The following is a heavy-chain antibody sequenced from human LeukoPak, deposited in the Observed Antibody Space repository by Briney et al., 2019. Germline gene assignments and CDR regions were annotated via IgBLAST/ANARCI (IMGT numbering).Heavy chain of an antibody. Sequence: ASVKVSCKASGYTFTSYYMHWVRQAPGQGLEWMGIINPSGGSTSYAQKFQGRVTMTRDTSTSTVYMELSSLRSEDTAVYYCARDSQYFDWSTTFDYWGQGTLVTVSS. J-gene: IGHJ4*02. CDR3: ARDSQYFDWSTTFDY. V-gene: IGHV1-46*01. CDR2: INPSGGST. D-gene: IGHD3-9*01. CDR1: GYTFTSYY.